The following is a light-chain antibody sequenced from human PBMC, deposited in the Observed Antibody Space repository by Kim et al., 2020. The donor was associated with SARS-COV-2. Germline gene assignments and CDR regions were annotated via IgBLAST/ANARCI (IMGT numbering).Light chain of an antibody. Sequence: PGERATLTCRASQTVSTSYLAWYQQKPGQAPRLLSNDVSRRATGIPDRFSGSGSGTDFTLTISRLEPEDFAVYYCQQYASSPTTFGGGTKVDIK. CDR2: DVS. J-gene: IGKJ4*01. V-gene: IGKV3-20*01. CDR1: QTVSTSY. CDR3: QQYASSPTT.